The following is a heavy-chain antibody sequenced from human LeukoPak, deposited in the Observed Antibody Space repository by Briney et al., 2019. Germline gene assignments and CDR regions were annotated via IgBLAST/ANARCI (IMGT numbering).Heavy chain of an antibody. D-gene: IGHD1-26*01. V-gene: IGHV3-7*01. J-gene: IGHJ6*02. CDR1: GFTFSSYW. CDR3: AREGVGATYNYYGMDV. Sequence: GGSLRLSCAASGFTFSSYWMTWVRQAPGKGLEWVANIKQDGSEKYYVDSVKGRFTISRDNAKKSMYLQMNSLRAEDTAVYYCAREGVGATYNYYGMDVWGQGTTVTVSS. CDR2: IKQDGSEK.